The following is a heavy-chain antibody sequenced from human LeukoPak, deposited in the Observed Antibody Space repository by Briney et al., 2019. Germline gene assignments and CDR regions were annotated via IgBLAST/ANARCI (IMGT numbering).Heavy chain of an antibody. CDR3: AKGSGLLRFLDY. CDR2: ISWNSGSI. Sequence: GRSLRLSCAASGFTFDDYAMHWVRQAPGKGLEWVSGISWNSGSIGYADSVKGRFTISRDNSKNTLYLQMNSLRAEDTAVYYCAKGSGLLRFLDYWGQGTLVTVSS. J-gene: IGHJ4*02. V-gene: IGHV3-9*01. CDR1: GFTFDDYA. D-gene: IGHD3-3*01.